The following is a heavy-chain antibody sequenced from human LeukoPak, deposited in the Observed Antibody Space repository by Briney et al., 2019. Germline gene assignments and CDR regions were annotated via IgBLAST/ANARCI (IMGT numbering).Heavy chain of an antibody. Sequence: PGGSLRLSCAASGFTASNNHMSWVRQAPGKGLEWVSIIYSGGNTYYADSVKGRFTISRDNSKNTLSLQMNSLRAEDTAVYYYVSHSDTLTSYSFDYWGQGTLVTVSS. CDR3: VSHSDTLTSYSFDY. J-gene: IGHJ4*02. CDR2: IYSGGNT. D-gene: IGHD3-9*01. CDR1: GFTASNNH. V-gene: IGHV3-53*01.